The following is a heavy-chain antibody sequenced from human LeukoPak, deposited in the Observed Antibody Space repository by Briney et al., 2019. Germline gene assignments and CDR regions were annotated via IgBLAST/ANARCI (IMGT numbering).Heavy chain of an antibody. CDR2: IKQDGSER. CDR3: ARDTYYYGSGSYSY. Sequence: GGSLRLSCAASGFTFSTYWMSWVRQVPGKGLEWVANIKQDGSERNYVDSVKGRFTISRDNSKNTLYLQMNSLRAEDTAVYYCARDTYYYGSGSYSYWGQGTLVTVSS. J-gene: IGHJ4*02. CDR1: GFTFSTYW. V-gene: IGHV3-7*03. D-gene: IGHD3-10*01.